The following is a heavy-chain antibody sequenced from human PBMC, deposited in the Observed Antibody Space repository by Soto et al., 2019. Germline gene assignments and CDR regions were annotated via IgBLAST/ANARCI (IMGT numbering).Heavy chain of an antibody. D-gene: IGHD2-2*01. CDR3: ATEIQVVPALIPFLAF. CDR1: GGTFSSYS. J-gene: IGHJ4*02. CDR2: IIPIFGTA. V-gene: IGHV1-69*13. Sequence: SVKVSCKASGGTFSSYSICWVRQAPEQGLEWMGGIIPIFGTANYAQKFQGRVTITADESTSTAYMELSSLGSDYTAVYYCATEIQVVPALIPFLAFWVKGTLVPV.